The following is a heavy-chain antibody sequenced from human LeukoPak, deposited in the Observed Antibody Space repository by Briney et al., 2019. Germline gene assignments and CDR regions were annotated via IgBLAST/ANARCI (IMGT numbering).Heavy chain of an antibody. CDR2: IYPGDSEP. V-gene: IGHV5-51*01. Sequence: GESLKISCKGSGYSFTSYWISWVRQMPGKGLEWMGIIYPGDSEPTYSPSFQGQVSISADKSISTAYLQWSSLKASDTAMYYCARQSRVSGSWYIIDYWGQGTLVTVSS. CDR3: ARQSRVSGSWYIIDY. D-gene: IGHD6-13*01. CDR1: GYSFTSYW. J-gene: IGHJ4*02.